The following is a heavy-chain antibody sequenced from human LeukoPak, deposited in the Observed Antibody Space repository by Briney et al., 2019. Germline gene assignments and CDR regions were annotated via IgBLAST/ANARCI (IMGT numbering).Heavy chain of an antibody. Sequence: ASVKVSCKASRYTFTSYDINWVRQAPGQGLEWMGWMNTNSGNTGYAQKFQGRVTMTRNTSVSTAYMELSSLRSEDTAVYYCARKNYGSNRWFDPWGQGTLVTVSS. V-gene: IGHV1-8*01. CDR1: RYTFTSYD. CDR3: ARKNYGSNRWFDP. D-gene: IGHD4/OR15-4a*01. CDR2: MNTNSGNT. J-gene: IGHJ5*02.